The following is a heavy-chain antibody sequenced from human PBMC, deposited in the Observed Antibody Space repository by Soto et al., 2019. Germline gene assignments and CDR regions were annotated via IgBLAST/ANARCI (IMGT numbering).Heavy chain of an antibody. D-gene: IGHD6-19*01. V-gene: IGHV1-18*01. CDR3: ARKLTPGYSSGWPLDY. CDR2: ISAYNGNT. J-gene: IGHJ4*02. CDR1: GYTFTSYG. Sequence: ASVKVSCKASGYTFTSYGISWVRQAPRQGLEWMGWISAYNGNTNYAQKLQGRVTMTTDTSTSTAYMELRSLRSDDTAVYYCARKLTPGYSSGWPLDYWGQGTLVTVSS.